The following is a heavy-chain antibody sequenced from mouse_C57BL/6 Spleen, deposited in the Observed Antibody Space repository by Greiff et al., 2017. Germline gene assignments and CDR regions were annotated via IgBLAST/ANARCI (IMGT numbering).Heavy chain of an antibody. Sequence: VQLQQSGAELVKPGASVKISCKASGYAFSSYWMNWVKQRPGKGLEWIGQIYPGDGDTNYNGKFKGKATLTADKSSSTAYMQLSSLTSEDSAVYFCAREGYITTVVASFDYWGQGTTLTVSS. J-gene: IGHJ2*01. CDR1: GYAFSSYW. CDR2: IYPGDGDT. D-gene: IGHD1-1*01. V-gene: IGHV1-80*01. CDR3: AREGYITTVVASFDY.